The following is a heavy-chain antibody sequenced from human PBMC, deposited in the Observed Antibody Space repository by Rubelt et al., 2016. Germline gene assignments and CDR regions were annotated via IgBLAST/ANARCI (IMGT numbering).Heavy chain of an antibody. CDR3: ARSGSSYGSETFDY. V-gene: IGHV4-34*11. CDR1: GGSFSAYY. Sequence: QVQLQQWGAGLLKPSETLSLTCAVSGGSFSAYYWSWIRQPPGKGLEWIGYVSDSGTTDYNPFLKRRVAISVDTSRNKFTLELRSVTAADTAGYYGARSGSSYGSETFDYWGQGTLVTVSS. CDR2: VSDSGTT. D-gene: IGHD5-18*01. J-gene: IGHJ4*02.